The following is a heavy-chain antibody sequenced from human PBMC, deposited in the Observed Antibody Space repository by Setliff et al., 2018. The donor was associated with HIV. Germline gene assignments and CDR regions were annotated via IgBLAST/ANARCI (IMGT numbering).Heavy chain of an antibody. CDR3: ARVFSAGWFDS. V-gene: IGHV5-51*01. CDR2: IRPADSDT. Sequence: LKISCKTSGYDFTTNWVGWVRQMPGKGLEWMGIIRPADSDTRVNPSFQGHVTISADKSISTTYLQWSSLRASDTAMYYCARVFSAGWFDSWGQGTLVTVSS. CDR1: GYDFTTNW. J-gene: IGHJ5*01. D-gene: IGHD6-13*01.